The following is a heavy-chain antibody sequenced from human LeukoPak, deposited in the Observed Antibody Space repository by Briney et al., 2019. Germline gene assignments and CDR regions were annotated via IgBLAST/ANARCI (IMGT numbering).Heavy chain of an antibody. CDR3: ARDPNRITMVRGGVFDY. D-gene: IGHD3-10*01. J-gene: IGHJ4*02. CDR1: GGTFSSYA. CDR2: IIPIFGTA. Sequence: SVKVSCKASGGTFSSYAISWVRQAPGQGLEWMGGIIPIFGTANYAQKFQGRVTITTDESTSTAYMELSSLRSEDTAVYYCARDPNRITMVRGGVFDYWGQGTLVTVSS. V-gene: IGHV1-69*05.